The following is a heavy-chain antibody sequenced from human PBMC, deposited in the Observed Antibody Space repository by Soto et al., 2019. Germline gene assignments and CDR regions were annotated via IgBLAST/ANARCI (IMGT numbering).Heavy chain of an antibody. D-gene: IGHD1-26*01. CDR3: VRDSPGAAQRYHYYGMEV. CDR2: IYDSGAT. V-gene: IGHV4-31*03. CDR1: GGSISRSGFY. J-gene: IGHJ6*02. Sequence: QVQLQESGPGLVKPSQTLSLTCTVSGGSISRSGFYWPWIRQHPGTGLEWIGYIYDSGATYYNPSLRSRVTISVDTSKNQFSLTLSSVTAADTAVYYCVRDSPGAAQRYHYYGMEVWGHGTTVTVSS.